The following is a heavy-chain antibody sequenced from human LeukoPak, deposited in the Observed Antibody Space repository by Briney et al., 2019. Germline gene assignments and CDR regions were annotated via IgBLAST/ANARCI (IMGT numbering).Heavy chain of an antibody. V-gene: IGHV3-30*04. CDR2: ISYDGSNK. CDR1: GFTFSSYA. J-gene: IGHJ4*02. Sequence: GGSLRLSCAASGFTFSSYAMHWVRQAPGKGLEWVAVISYDGSNKYYADSVKGRFIISRDNSKNTLYVQMNSLRAEDTAVYYCAKDPGRDYFDYWGQGTLVTVSS. CDR3: AKDPGRDYFDY.